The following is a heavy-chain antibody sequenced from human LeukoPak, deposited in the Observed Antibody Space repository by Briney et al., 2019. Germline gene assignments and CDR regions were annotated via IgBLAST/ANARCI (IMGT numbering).Heavy chain of an antibody. CDR2: ISYDGSNK. Sequence: GGSLRLSCAASGFTFSSYGMHWVRQAPGKGLEWVAVISYDGSNKYYADSVKGRFTISRDNSKNTLYLQMNSLRVEDTAVYYCAREELGSSLGFDPWGQGTLVTVSS. V-gene: IGHV3-30*03. CDR1: GFTFSSYG. J-gene: IGHJ5*02. CDR3: AREELGSSLGFDP. D-gene: IGHD3-16*01.